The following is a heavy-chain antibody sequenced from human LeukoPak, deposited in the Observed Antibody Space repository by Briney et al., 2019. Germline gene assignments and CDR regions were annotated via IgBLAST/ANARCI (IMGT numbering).Heavy chain of an antibody. CDR3: AQTFRICSSTSCSKPLDY. Sequence: GSSVKVSCKASGGAFSSYAISWVRQAPGQGLEWMGGIIPIFGIANYAQKFQGRVTITADKSTSTAYMELSSLRSEDTAVYYCAQTFRICSSTSCSKPLDYWGQGTLVTVSS. V-gene: IGHV1-69*17. CDR1: GGAFSSYA. CDR2: IIPIFGIA. J-gene: IGHJ4*02. D-gene: IGHD2-2*01.